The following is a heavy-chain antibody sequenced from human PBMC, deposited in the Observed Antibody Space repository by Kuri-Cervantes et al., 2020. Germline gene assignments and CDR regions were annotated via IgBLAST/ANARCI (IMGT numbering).Heavy chain of an antibody. CDR3: ARDLVAAAFPFYYYYYGMDV. CDR1: GYTFTGYY. V-gene: IGHV1-2*02. J-gene: IGHJ6*02. Sequence: ASVKVSCKASGYTFTGYYMHWVRQAPGQGLEWMGWINPNSGGTNYAQKFQGRVTMTRDTSISTAYMELSRLRSDDTAVYYCARDLVAAAFPFYYYYYGMDVWGQETTVTVSS. CDR2: INPNSGGT. D-gene: IGHD2-15*01.